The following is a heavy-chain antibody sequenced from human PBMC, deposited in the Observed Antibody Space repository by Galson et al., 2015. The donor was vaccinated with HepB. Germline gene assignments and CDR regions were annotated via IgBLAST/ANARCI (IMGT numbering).Heavy chain of an antibody. Sequence: SVKVSCKASGYTFTSYYMHWVRQAPGQGLEWMGIINPSGGSTSYAQKLQGRVTMTRDTSTSTVYMELSSLRSEDTAVYYCARELASAGSSFDYWGQGTLVTVSS. CDR1: GYTFTSYY. V-gene: IGHV1-46*04. J-gene: IGHJ4*02. CDR2: INPSGGST. D-gene: IGHD3-10*01. CDR3: ARELASAGSSFDY.